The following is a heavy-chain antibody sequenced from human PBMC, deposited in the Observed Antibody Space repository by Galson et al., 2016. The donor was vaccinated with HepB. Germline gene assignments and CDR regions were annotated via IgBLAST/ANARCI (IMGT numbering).Heavy chain of an antibody. CDR1: GGSISSYY. Sequence: SETLSLTCTVSGGSISSYYWSWIRQPPGKGLQWIRYIYYRGTTNYNPSLKSRVTISLGTSQNQFSLMLTSVTAADTAVYYCAGHGAISPYRRNWFDPWGQGALVTVSS. D-gene: IGHD1-26*01. CDR2: IYYRGTT. J-gene: IGHJ5*02. V-gene: IGHV4-59*08. CDR3: AGHGAISPYRRNWFDP.